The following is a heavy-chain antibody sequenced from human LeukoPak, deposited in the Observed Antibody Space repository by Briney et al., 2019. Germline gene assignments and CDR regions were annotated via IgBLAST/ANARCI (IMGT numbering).Heavy chain of an antibody. D-gene: IGHD3-10*01. V-gene: IGHV5-10-1*01. J-gene: IGHJ4*02. CDR2: IDPSDSYT. CDR1: GYSVASYW. CDR3: ARHAGAYYYGSGSFPY. Sequence: LGESLKISCKGSGYSVASYWISWVSQMPGKGLGWMGRIDPSDSYTNYSPSFQGHVTISADKSISTAYLQWSSLKASDTAMYYCARHAGAYYYGSGSFPYWGQGTLVTVSS.